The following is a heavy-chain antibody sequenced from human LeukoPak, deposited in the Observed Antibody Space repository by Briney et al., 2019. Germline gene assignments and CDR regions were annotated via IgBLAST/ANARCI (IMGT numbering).Heavy chain of an antibody. Sequence: PGGSLRLSCAASGFTFSSHAMHWVRQAPGKGLEWVAVISYDGSNKYYADSVKGRFTISRDNSKNTLYLQMNSLRAEDTAVYYCARGRTGTLALWGQGTLVTVSS. CDR1: GFTFSSHA. CDR2: ISYDGSNK. D-gene: IGHD1-1*01. CDR3: ARGRTGTLAL. J-gene: IGHJ4*02. V-gene: IGHV3-30-3*01.